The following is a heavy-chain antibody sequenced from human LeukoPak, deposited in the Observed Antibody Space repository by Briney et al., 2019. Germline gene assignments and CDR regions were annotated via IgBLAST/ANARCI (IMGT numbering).Heavy chain of an antibody. D-gene: IGHD2-2*01. J-gene: IGHJ3*02. CDR2: ISSNGGST. CDR1: GFTFSSYA. CDR3: ARSPVEVDGFDI. V-gene: IGHV3-64D*06. Sequence: GGSLRLSCSASGFTFSSYAMHWVRQAPGKGLEYVSAISSNGGSTYYADSVKGRFTISRDNSKNTLYLQMSSLRAEDTAVYYCARSPVEVDGFDIWGQGTMVTVSS.